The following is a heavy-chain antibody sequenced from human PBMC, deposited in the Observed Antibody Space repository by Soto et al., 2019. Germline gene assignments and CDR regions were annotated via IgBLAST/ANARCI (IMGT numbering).Heavy chain of an antibody. CDR3: ARDLGGYCSGGSCYSGLLSHFDY. V-gene: IGHV1-46*01. D-gene: IGHD2-15*01. CDR2: INPSGGST. CDR1: GYTFTSYY. J-gene: IGHJ4*02. Sequence: EASVKVSCKASGYTFTSYYMHWVRQAPGQGLEWMGIINPSGGSTSYAQKFQGRVTMTRDTSTSTVYMELSSLRSEDTAVYYCARDLGGYCSGGSCYSGLLSHFDYWGQGTLVTVSS.